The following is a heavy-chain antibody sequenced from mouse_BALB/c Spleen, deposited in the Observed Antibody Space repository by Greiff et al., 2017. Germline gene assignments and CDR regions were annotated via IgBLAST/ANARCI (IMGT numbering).Heavy chain of an antibody. Sequence: EVKLMESGPELMKPGASVKISCKASGYSFTSYYMHWVKQSHGKSLEWIGYIDPFNGGTSYNQKFKGKATLTVDKSSSTAYMHLSSLTSEDSAVYYCARGGYPYYYAMDYWGQGTSVTVSS. V-gene: IGHV1S135*01. CDR3: ARGGYPYYYAMDY. CDR1: GYSFTSYY. D-gene: IGHD2-2*01. CDR2: IDPFNGGT. J-gene: IGHJ4*01.